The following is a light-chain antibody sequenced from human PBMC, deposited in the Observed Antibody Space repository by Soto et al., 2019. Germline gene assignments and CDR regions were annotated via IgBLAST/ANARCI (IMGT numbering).Light chain of an antibody. CDR3: QTWDSSVV. J-gene: IGLJ2*01. V-gene: IGLV3-1*01. CDR1: KLGDKY. CDR2: QDT. Sequence: SYELTQPPSVSVSPGQTASITCSGDKLGDKYAYWYQQKPGQSPVMVIFQDTKRPSGIPERFSGSKSGNTATLTISGTQAMDEADYYCQTWDSSVVFGGGTKLTVL.